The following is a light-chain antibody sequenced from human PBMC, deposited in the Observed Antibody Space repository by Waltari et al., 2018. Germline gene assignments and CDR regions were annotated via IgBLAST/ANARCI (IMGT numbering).Light chain of an antibody. V-gene: IGKV3-20*01. CDR3: QQFVSSPRT. CDR2: GTS. J-gene: IGKJ1*01. Sequence: VLTQSPGTLSLSPGEKATLSCRASQSVSNNYLLWYQPKPGQAPRVLIYGTSNRATGIPDRFSGSGSGKDFTLTISRLEPEDFAVYYCQQFVSSPRTFGQGTKVEFK. CDR1: QSVSNNY.